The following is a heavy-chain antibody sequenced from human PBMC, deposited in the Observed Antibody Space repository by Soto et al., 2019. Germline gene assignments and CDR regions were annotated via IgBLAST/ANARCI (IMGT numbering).Heavy chain of an antibody. D-gene: IGHD6-13*01. J-gene: IGHJ5*02. Sequence: PSETLSLTCTVAGGAISSGGYYWIWIRQHPGKGLEWRGYSYDGGSTDYNPSLKSRVTISVETSKNQFSLKMSSVTAADTDVYYCARARLPRGGARIAAASNCFDPWGQGSLVTVSS. CDR3: ARARLPRGGARIAAASNCFDP. CDR1: GGAISSGGYY. CDR2: SYDGGST. V-gene: IGHV4-31*03.